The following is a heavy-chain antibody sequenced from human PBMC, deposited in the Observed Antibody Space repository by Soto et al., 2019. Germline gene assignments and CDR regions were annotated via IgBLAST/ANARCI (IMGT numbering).Heavy chain of an antibody. CDR1: GYSFTSYW. Sequence: GESLKISCKGSGYSFTSYWIGWVRQIPGKGLEWMGIIYPGDSDTRYSPSFQGQVTISADKSISTAYLQWSSLKASDTAMYYCARLHYDSSGYYYYYGMDVWGQGTRVTVAS. J-gene: IGHJ6*02. CDR3: ARLHYDSSGYYYYYGMDV. CDR2: IYPGDSDT. D-gene: IGHD3-22*01. V-gene: IGHV5-51*01.